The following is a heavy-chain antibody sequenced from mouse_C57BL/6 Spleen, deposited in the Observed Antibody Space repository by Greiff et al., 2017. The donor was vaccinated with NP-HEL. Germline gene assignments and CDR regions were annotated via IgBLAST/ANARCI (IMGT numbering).Heavy chain of an antibody. V-gene: IGHV1-7*01. J-gene: IGHJ2*01. CDR2: INPSSGYT. CDR3: AREDYDKGYYFDY. CDR1: GYTFTSYW. D-gene: IGHD2-4*01. Sequence: VQLQQSGAELAKPGASVKLSCKASGYTFTSYWMHWVKQRPGQGLEWIGYINPSSGYTKYNQKFKDKATLTADKSSSTAYMQLSSLTYEDSAVYYCAREDYDKGYYFDYWGHGTTLTVSS.